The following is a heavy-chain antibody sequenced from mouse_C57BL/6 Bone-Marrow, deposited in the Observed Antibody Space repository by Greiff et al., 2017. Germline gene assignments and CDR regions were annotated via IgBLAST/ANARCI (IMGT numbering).Heavy chain of an antibody. CDR2: INPGSGGT. V-gene: IGHV1-54*01. Sequence: QVQLKESGAELVRPGTSVKVSCKASGYAFTNYLTVWVKQRPGQGLEWIGVINPGSGGTNYNEKFKGKATLTADKSSSTAYMQLSSLTSEDSAVYLCARFPFSWGQGATLTVSS. CDR1: GYAFTNYL. J-gene: IGHJ2*01. CDR3: ARFPFS.